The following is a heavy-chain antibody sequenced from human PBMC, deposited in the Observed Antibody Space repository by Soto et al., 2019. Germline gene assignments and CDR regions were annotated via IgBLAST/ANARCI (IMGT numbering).Heavy chain of an antibody. D-gene: IGHD3-22*01. V-gene: IGHV1-69*12. CDR2: IIPIFGTA. Sequence: QVQLVQSGAEVKKPGSSVKVSCKASGGTFSSYAISWVRQAPGQGLEWMGGIIPIFGTANYAQKFQGRVTITADESTSTAYMELSSLRSEDTAVYYCAREVDYYDSSGHQKGGWFDPWGQGTLVTVSS. CDR1: GGTFSSYA. CDR3: AREVDYYDSSGHQKGGWFDP. J-gene: IGHJ5*02.